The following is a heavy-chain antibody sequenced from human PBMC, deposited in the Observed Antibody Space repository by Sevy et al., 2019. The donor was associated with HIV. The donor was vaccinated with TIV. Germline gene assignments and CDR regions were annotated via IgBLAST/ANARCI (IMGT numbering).Heavy chain of an antibody. CDR2: ISFDGSNE. J-gene: IGHJ1*01. V-gene: IGHV3-30*19. CDR3: ALERLSSAVAEYFHN. D-gene: IGHD1-1*01. CDR1: EFTPSTYG. Sequence: GGSLRLSCAASEFTPSTYGMHWVRQAPGKGLEWVATISFDGSNEHYADSVKGRFTISRDNSKNSLFLQMNSLRADDSAVYYCALERLSSAVAEYFHNWGQGTLVTVSS.